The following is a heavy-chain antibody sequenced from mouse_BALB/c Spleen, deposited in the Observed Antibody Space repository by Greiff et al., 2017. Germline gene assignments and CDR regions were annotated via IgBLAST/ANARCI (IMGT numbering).Heavy chain of an antibody. J-gene: IGHJ3*01. CDR3: ARSGTTAPFAY. CDR2: ISYSGST. V-gene: IGHV3-2*02. D-gene: IGHD1-2*01. Sequence: VQLKESGPGLVKPSQSLSLTCTVTGYSITSDYAWNWIRQFPGNKLEWMGYISYSGSTSYNPSLKSRISITRDTSKNQFFLQLNSVTTEDTATYYCARSGTTAPFAYWGQGTLVTVSA. CDR1: GYSITSDYA.